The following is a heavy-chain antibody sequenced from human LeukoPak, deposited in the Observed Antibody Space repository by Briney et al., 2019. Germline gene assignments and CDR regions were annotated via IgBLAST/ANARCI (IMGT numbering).Heavy chain of an antibody. D-gene: IGHD6-13*01. J-gene: IGHJ4*02. CDR1: GGSISSGSYY. Sequence: NPSETLSLTCTVSGGSISSGSYYWSWIRQPAGKGLEWIGRIYTSGSTNYNPSLKSRATISVDTSKNQFSLKLSSVTAADTAVYYCARELAAAGFDYWGQGTLVTVSS. CDR3: ARELAAAGFDY. V-gene: IGHV4-61*02. CDR2: IYTSGST.